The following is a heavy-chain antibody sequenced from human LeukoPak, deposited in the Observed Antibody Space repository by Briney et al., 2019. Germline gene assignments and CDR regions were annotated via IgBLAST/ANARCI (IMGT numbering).Heavy chain of an antibody. V-gene: IGHV1-46*01. J-gene: IGHJ6*02. Sequence: GASVKVSCKASGYTFTSYYMHWVRQAPGQGLEWMGRINPSGGGTSYAQKFQGRVTITRHTSTSPVYMELSSLRSEDTAVYYCARDVGARNFDGMDVWGQGTTVTVSS. CDR2: INPSGGGT. D-gene: IGHD1-26*01. CDR1: GYTFTSYY. CDR3: ARDVGARNFDGMDV.